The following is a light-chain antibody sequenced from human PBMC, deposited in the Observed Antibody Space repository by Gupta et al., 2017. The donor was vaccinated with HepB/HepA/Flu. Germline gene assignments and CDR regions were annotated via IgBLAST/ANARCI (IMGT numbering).Light chain of an antibody. CDR1: QDINYY. V-gene: IGKV1-33*01. CDR2: DAT. CDR3: QQYENLPYT. J-gene: IGKJ2*01. Sequence: DIQMTQSPSSLSASVGDRVTITCQASQDINYYLIWYQHKPGKAPKLLIYDATNLETRVASRFTGSGSGTDFTLTISSLRPEDIATYYCQQYENLPYTFGQGTKVEMK.